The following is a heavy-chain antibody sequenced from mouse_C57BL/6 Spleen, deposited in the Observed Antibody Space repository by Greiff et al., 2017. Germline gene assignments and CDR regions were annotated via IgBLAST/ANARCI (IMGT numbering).Heavy chain of an antibody. V-gene: IGHV5-4*01. CDR3: ARDYYEFAY. CDR2: ISDGGSYT. CDR1: GFTFSSYA. Sequence: EVQVVESGGGLVKPGGSLKLSCEASGFTFSSYAMSWVRQTPEKRLEWVATISDGGSYTYCPDNVKGRFTISRDNAKNNLYMQLSHLNSEDTAMYYCARDYYEFAYWGQGTLVTVSA. J-gene: IGHJ3*01. D-gene: IGHD1-1*01.